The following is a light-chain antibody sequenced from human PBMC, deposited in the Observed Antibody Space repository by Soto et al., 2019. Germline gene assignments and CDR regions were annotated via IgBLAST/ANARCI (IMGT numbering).Light chain of an antibody. CDR1: QSVSSSY. Sequence: EIVLTQSPCTLSLSPGERATLSCRASQSVSSSYSAWYQQKPGQAPRLLIYGASSRATGIPDRFSGSGSGTDFTLTISRLEPEDFAVYYCQQYGSSPSITFGQGTRLEIK. J-gene: IGKJ5*01. CDR2: GAS. V-gene: IGKV3-20*01. CDR3: QQYGSSPSIT.